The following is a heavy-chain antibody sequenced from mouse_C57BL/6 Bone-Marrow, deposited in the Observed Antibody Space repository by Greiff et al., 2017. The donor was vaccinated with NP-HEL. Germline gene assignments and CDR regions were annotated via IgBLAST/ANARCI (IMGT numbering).Heavy chain of an antibody. CDR3: ARQSGYYPCWYFDV. D-gene: IGHD2-3*01. J-gene: IGHJ1*03. CDR1: GFTFSDYG. CDR2: ISRGSSTI. Sequence: EVQVVESGGGLVKPGGSLKLSCAASGFTFSDYGMHWVRQAPEKGLEWVAYISRGSSTIYYADTVKGRFTITRDNAKNTLFLQMTSLRSEDTAMYYCARQSGYYPCWYFDVWGTGTTVTVSS. V-gene: IGHV5-17*01.